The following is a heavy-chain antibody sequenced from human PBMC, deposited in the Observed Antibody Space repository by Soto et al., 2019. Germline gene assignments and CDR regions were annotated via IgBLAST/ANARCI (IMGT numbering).Heavy chain of an antibody. J-gene: IGHJ6*02. CDR1: GFTFSSYS. CDR2: ISSSSSYI. Sequence: LRLSCAASGFTFSSYSMNWVRQAPGKGLEWVSSISSSSSYIYYADSVKGRFTISRDNAKNSLYLQMNSLRAEDTAVYYCARRGYYYGSGSHRAGYYYGMDVWGQGTTVTVSS. CDR3: ARRGYYYGSGSHRAGYYYGMDV. D-gene: IGHD3-10*01. V-gene: IGHV3-21*01.